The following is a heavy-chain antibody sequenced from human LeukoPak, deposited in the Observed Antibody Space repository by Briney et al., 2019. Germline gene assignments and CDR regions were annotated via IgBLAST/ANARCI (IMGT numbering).Heavy chain of an antibody. Sequence: GGSLRLSCAASGFTFSSYGMHWVRQAPGKGLEWVAVISYDGSNKYYADSVKGRFTISRDNSKNTLYLQMNSLRAEDTAVYYCAKVGRGYDFLDYWGQGTLVTVSS. V-gene: IGHV3-30*18. CDR2: ISYDGSNK. CDR3: AKVGRGYDFLDY. D-gene: IGHD3-3*01. CDR1: GFTFSSYG. J-gene: IGHJ4*02.